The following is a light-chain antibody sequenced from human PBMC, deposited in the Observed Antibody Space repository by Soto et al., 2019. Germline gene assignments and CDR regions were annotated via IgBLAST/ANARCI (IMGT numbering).Light chain of an antibody. CDR2: EVR. J-gene: IGLJ2*01. CDR1: NRDVGSYNL. CDR3: SSYAGSNNLV. V-gene: IGLV2-14*01. Sequence: QSALTQPASVSGSPGQSITIACTGTNRDVGSYNLVSWYQQRPGEAPKLIISEVRNRPSGISYRFTGSKSGNTASLTISGLQAEDEADYYCSSYAGSNNLVFGGGTKLTVL.